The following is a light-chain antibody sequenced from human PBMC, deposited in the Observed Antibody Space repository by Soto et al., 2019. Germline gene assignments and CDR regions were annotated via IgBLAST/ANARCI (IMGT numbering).Light chain of an antibody. CDR2: DAS. CDR1: QSISSW. Sequence: DIQMTQSPSILSASVGDRVTITCRASQSISSWLAWYQQKPGKAPKLLIYDASSLESGVPSRFSGSGSGTEFTLTISSLQPDDFATYYCQQYNSYPFTFGPGTKVDIK. J-gene: IGKJ3*01. CDR3: QQYNSYPFT. V-gene: IGKV1-5*01.